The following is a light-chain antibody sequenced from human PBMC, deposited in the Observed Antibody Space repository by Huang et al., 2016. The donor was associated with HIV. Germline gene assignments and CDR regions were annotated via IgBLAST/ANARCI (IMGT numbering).Light chain of an antibody. CDR3: QQSDSTLPWM. J-gene: IGKJ1*01. CDR1: QSISSY. V-gene: IGKV1-39*01. CDR2: AAS. Sequence: DIQMTQSPSSLSASVGDRVTITCRASQSISSYLNWYQQKPVKAPKLLIYAASSLQSGVPTKFSGGESGTEVNLIIRSLQHEEYATYYCQQSDSTLPWMVGQGTNVEVK.